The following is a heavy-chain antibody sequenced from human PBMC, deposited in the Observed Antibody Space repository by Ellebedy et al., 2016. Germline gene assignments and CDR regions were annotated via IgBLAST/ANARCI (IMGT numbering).Heavy chain of an antibody. CDR3: AREAPTRDRGMDV. Sequence: SETLSLXCDVSGGSFSASYWSWIRQPPGRGLEWIGESNHYGSTNYNPSLKSRVAISVDTAKNQFSLKLSSMTAADTGVYFWAREAPTRDRGMDVWGQGTTVTVSS. CDR2: SNHYGST. V-gene: IGHV4-34*01. J-gene: IGHJ6*02. CDR1: GGSFSASY.